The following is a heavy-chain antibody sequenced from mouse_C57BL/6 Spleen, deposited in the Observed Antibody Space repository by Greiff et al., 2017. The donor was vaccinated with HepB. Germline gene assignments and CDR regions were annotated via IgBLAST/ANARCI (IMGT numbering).Heavy chain of an antibody. CDR1: GYTFTDYY. CDR3: ARWDYDDVYWYFDV. V-gene: IGHV1-19*01. D-gene: IGHD2-4*01. Sequence: VQLKQSGPVLVKPGASVKMSCKASGYTFTDYYMNWVKQSHGKSLEWIGVINPYNGGTSYNQKFKGKATLTVDKSSSTAYMELNSLTSEDSAVYYCARWDYDDVYWYFDVWGTGTTVTVSS. CDR2: INPYNGGT. J-gene: IGHJ1*03.